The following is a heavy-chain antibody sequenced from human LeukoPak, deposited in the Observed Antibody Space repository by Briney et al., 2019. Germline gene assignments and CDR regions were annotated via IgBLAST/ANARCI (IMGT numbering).Heavy chain of an antibody. CDR2: IYYSGST. CDR1: GGSISSSSYY. CDR3: ARLDYGDRWLAVDI. Sequence: SETLSLTCTVSGGSISSSSYYWGWIRQPPGKGLEWIGSIYYSGSTYYNPSLKSRVTISVDTSKNQFSLKLSSVTSADTAVYYCARLDYGDRWLAVDIWGQGTMVTVSS. V-gene: IGHV4-39*01. D-gene: IGHD4-17*01. J-gene: IGHJ3*02.